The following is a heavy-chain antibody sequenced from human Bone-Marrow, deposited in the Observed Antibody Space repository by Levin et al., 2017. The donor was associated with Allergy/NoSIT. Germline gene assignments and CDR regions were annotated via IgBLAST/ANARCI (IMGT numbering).Heavy chain of an antibody. V-gene: IGHV4-34*01. CDR3: ARGRRSVGQTIFDY. CDR2: ISNSGST. CDR1: GGSFSGYY. D-gene: IGHD1-14*01. J-gene: IGHJ4*02. Sequence: SQTLSLTCAVYGGSFSGYYWSWIRQPPGKGLDWVGEISNSGSTNYNPSLKSRVTISVDTSKNQFSLKVSSVTAADTAVYYCARGRRSVGQTIFDYWDQGALVTVSS.